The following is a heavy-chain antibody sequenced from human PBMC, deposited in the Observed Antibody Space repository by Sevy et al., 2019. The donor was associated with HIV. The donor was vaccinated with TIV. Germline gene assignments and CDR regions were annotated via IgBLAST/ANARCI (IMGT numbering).Heavy chain of an antibody. V-gene: IGHV1-2*06. CDR3: ARAIIIMAHIGSFPFDY. J-gene: IGHJ4*02. CDR1: GYTFTGYY. D-gene: IGHD3-10*01. CDR2: INPNSGGT. Sequence: VKVSCKASGYTFTGYYMHWVRQAPGQGLEWMGRINPNSGGTNYAQKFQGRVTMTRDTSISTAYMELSRLRSDDTAVYYCARAIIIMAHIGSFPFDYWGQGTLVTVSS.